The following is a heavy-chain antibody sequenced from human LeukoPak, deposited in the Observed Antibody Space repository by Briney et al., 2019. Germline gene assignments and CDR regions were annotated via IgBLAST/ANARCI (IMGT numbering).Heavy chain of an antibody. D-gene: IGHD6-19*01. CDR1: GFTFSNHW. V-gene: IGHV3-74*01. J-gene: IGHJ4*02. CDR3: AKARVPGGQWLASY. Sequence: GSLRLSCEASGFTFSNHWMHWVRRAPGKGLVWVSVISKDGSTSIYADSVRGRLTISRDNAKNTLYPQMNSLRAEDTAVYYCAKARVPGGQWLASYWGQGTLVTVSS. CDR2: ISKDGSTS.